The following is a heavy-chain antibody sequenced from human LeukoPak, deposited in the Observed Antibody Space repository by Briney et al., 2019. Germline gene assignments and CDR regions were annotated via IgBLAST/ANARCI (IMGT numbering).Heavy chain of an antibody. J-gene: IGHJ5*02. V-gene: IGHV3-33*01. CDR1: GFTFSSFG. D-gene: IGHD6-13*01. CDR3: VRGVGVSRFNYFDP. CDR2: IWYDASNK. Sequence: PGGSLRLSCAASGFTFSSFGMHWVRQAPGKGLEWVAVIWYDASNKYYADSVKGRFTISRDNSKNTLFLQMNSLRDDDTAVYYCVRGVGVSRFNYFDPWGQGTLVIASS.